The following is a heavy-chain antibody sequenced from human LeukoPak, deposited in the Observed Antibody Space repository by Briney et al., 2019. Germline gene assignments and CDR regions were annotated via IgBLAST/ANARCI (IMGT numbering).Heavy chain of an antibody. D-gene: IGHD6-19*01. CDR2: IWYDGSNK. CDR3: ARDNGQWLVDY. V-gene: IGHV3-33*01. CDR1: GFTFSSYG. Sequence: QTGGSLRLSYAASGFTFSSYGMHWVRQAPGKGLEWVAVIWYDGSNKYYADSVKGRFTISRDNSKNTLYLQMNSLRAEDTAVYYCARDNGQWLVDYWGQGTLVTVSS. J-gene: IGHJ4*02.